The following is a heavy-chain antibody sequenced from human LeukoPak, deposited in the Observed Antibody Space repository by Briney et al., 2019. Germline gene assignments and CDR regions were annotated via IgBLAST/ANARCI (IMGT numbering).Heavy chain of an antibody. J-gene: IGHJ4*02. CDR3: TTPVDTAMVYFDY. D-gene: IGHD5-18*01. V-gene: IGHV3-15*01. Sequence: GGSLRLSSAASGFTFSNAWMSWVRQAPGKGLEWVGRIKSKTDGGTTDYAAPVKGRFTISRDDSKNTLYLQMNSLKTEDTAVYYCTTPVDTAMVYFDYWGQGTLVTVSS. CDR1: GFTFSNAW. CDR2: IKSKTDGGTT.